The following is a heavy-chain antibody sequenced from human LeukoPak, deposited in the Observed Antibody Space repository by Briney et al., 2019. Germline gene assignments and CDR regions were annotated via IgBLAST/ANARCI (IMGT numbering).Heavy chain of an antibody. CDR2: INPNSGGT. CDR1: GYTFTGYY. D-gene: IGHD6-13*01. V-gene: IGHV1-2*02. Sequence: ASVKVSCKASGYTFTGYYMHWVRQPPAPGLGWVGWINPNSGGTNYAQTFQGRVTMTRDTSISTAYMELSRLRPDDTAVYYCARDGSSSWYLGFNWFDPWGQGTLVTVSS. J-gene: IGHJ5*02. CDR3: ARDGSSSWYLGFNWFDP.